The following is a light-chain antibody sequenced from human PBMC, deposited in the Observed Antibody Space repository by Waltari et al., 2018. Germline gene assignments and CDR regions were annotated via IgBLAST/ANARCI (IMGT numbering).Light chain of an antibody. CDR3: QHYVMLPVT. Sequence: EIVLTQSPGTLSLSPGERATLSCRTSQSVSRALAWYQQKPGQAPRLLIYGIFNRATGIPDRFSGSGSVTDFSLTISRLEPEDFAVYYCQHYVMLPVTFGQGTRVEVK. CDR1: QSVSRA. CDR2: GIF. V-gene: IGKV3-20*01. J-gene: IGKJ1*01.